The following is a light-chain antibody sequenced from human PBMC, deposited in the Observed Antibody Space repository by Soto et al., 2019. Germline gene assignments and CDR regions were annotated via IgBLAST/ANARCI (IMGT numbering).Light chain of an antibody. CDR2: GAT. J-gene: IGKJ1*01. Sequence: EIVLTQSPATLSLSPGERATLSCRASQSINYYLAWYQQKPGQAPRLLIHGATTRATGIPARFSGSGSGTEFTLTISSLQSEDFAVYYCQQYNNWPRTFGQGTKVDI. V-gene: IGKV3-15*01. CDR1: QSINYY. CDR3: QQYNNWPRT.